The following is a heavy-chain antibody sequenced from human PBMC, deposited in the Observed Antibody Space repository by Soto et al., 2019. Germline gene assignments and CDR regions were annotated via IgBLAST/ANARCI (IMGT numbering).Heavy chain of an antibody. CDR2: ISSSGSTI. J-gene: IGHJ4*02. D-gene: IGHD2-2*01. Sequence: AVPLGLSFSASIFLLSGSPINWVPPPQGKGLEWISYISSSGSTIYYADSVKGRFTISRDNAKNSLYLQMNSLRAEDTAVYYCARRYCSSTSCLIDYWGQGTLVTVSS. CDR3: ARRYCSSTSCLIDY. V-gene: IGHV3-48*04. CDR1: IFLLSGSP.